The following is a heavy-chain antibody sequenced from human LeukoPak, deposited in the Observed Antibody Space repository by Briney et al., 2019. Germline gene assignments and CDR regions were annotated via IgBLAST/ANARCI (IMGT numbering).Heavy chain of an antibody. CDR1: GFTFDDYA. V-gene: IGHV3-9*01. Sequence: PGRSLRLSCAASGFTFDDYAMHWVRQAPGKGLEWVSGISWNSGSIGYADSVKGRFTISRDNAKNSLYLQMNSLRAEDTALYYCAKDMGSSGWYYFDYWSQGTLVTVSS. J-gene: IGHJ4*02. D-gene: IGHD6-19*01. CDR3: AKDMGSSGWYYFDY. CDR2: ISWNSGSI.